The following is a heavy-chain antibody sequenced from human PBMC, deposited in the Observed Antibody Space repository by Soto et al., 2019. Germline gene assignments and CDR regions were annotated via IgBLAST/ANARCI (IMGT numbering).Heavy chain of an antibody. CDR3: ARGISVTTTYYYYMDV. CDR2: INHSGST. CDR1: GGSFSGYY. V-gene: IGHV4-34*01. D-gene: IGHD4-17*01. J-gene: IGHJ6*03. Sequence: PSETLSLTCAVYGGSFSGYYWSWISQPPGKGLEWIGEINHSGSTNYNPSLKSRVTISVDTSKNQFSLKLSSVTAADTAVYYCARGISVTTTYYYYMDVWGKGTTVT.